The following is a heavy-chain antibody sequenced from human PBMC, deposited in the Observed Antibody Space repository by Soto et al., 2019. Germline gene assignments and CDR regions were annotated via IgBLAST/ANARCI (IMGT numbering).Heavy chain of an antibody. CDR3: ARDDPPVQH. CDR2: INPSGGST. CDR1: GYTFTSYY. Sequence: GASVKVSCKASGYTFTSYYMHWVRQAPGQGLEWMGIINPSGGSTSYAQKFQGRVTMTTDTSTNTAYMELRSLRSDDTAVYYCARDDPPVQHWGQGTLVTVSS. V-gene: IGHV1-46*01. J-gene: IGHJ1*01.